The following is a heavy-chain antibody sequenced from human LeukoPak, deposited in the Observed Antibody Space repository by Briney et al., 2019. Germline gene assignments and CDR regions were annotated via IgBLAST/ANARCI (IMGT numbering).Heavy chain of an antibody. CDR2: IHYSGST. D-gene: IGHD4-23*01. CDR3: ARQDGGNTWFDP. Sequence: SETLSLTCTVSGGSTTSSYWNWIRQPPGKGLEWIGYIHYSGSTKYNPSLKSRVTISVDPSKIQFSLNLSSVTAADTGVYYCARQDGGNTWFDPWGQGTLVTVSS. J-gene: IGHJ5*02. CDR1: GGSTTSSY. V-gene: IGHV4-59*01.